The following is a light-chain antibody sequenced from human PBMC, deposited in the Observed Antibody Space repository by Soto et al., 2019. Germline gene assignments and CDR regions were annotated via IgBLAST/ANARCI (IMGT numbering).Light chain of an antibody. CDR3: QQYTDSAGFT. V-gene: IGKV3-20*01. CDR2: GAS. Sequence: EIVLTQSPGTLSLSPGERATLSFRASQSVSSRYLTWYQQKPGQAPRLLIYGASGRATGIPDRFSGSGSGTDFTLTISRLEPEDFAVYYCQQYTDSAGFTFGPGTKVDIK. CDR1: QSVSSRY. J-gene: IGKJ3*01.